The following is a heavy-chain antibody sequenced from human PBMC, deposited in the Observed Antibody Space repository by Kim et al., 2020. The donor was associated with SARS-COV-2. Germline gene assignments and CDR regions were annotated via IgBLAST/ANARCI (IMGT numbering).Heavy chain of an antibody. V-gene: IGHV4-39*01. D-gene: IGHD4-17*01. CDR1: GGSISSSSYY. J-gene: IGHJ3*02. Sequence: SETLSLTCTVSGGSISSSSYYWGWIRQPPGKGLEWIGSIYYSGSTYYNPSLKSRVTISVDTSKNQFSLKLSSVTAADTAVYYCARQGYDYGDYGLAGDVFDIWGQGTMVTVSS. CDR2: IYYSGST. CDR3: ARQGYDYGDYGLAGDVFDI.